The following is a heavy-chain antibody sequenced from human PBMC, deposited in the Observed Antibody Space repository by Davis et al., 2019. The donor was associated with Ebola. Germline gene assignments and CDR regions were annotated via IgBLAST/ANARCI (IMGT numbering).Heavy chain of an antibody. D-gene: IGHD2-15*01. Sequence: GGSLRLSWQRSAYTPTSFWTSWAPYLPGTGLEWMGRIDPSDSYTNYSPSFQGHVTISADKSISTAYLQWSSLKASDTAMYYCARGWSDVLVVAATSDYWGQGTLVTVSS. V-gene: IGHV5-10-1*01. CDR1: AYTPTSFW. CDR3: ARGWSDVLVVAATSDY. J-gene: IGHJ4*02. CDR2: IDPSDSYT.